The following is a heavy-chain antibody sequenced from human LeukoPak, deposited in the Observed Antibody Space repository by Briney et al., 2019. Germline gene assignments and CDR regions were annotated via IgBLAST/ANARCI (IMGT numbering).Heavy chain of an antibody. CDR3: AELGITMIGGV. V-gene: IGHV3-48*03. CDR2: ISSSGSTI. Sequence: GGSLRLSCAASRFTFSSYEMNWVRQAPGKGLEWVSYISSSGSTIYYADSVKGRFTISRDNAKNSLYLQMNSLRAEDAAVYYCAELGITMIGGVWGKGTTVTISS. D-gene: IGHD3-10*02. J-gene: IGHJ6*04. CDR1: RFTFSSYE.